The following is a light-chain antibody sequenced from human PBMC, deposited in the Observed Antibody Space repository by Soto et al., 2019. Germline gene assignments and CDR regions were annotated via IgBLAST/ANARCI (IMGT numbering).Light chain of an antibody. V-gene: IGKV1-27*01. Sequence: DIQMTQSPSSLSASVGDTVTITCRASQGISNYLAWYQQKPGQVPNLLIYAASTLQSGVPSRFSGSGSGTAVTLAISSLRPEEGATYRCQNYNHPPLTVGQGTKVEI. CDR1: QGISNY. J-gene: IGKJ1*01. CDR2: AAS. CDR3: QNYNHPPLT.